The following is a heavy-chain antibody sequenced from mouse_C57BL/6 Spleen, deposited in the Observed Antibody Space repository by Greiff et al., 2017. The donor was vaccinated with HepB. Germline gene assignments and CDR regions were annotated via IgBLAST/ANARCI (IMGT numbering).Heavy chain of an antibody. D-gene: IGHD2-3*01. CDR3: ARWLLRRGAMDY. CDR1: GYTFTDYY. J-gene: IGHJ4*01. V-gene: IGHV1-26*01. Sequence: EVQLQQSGPELVKPGASVKISCKASGYTFTDYYMNWVKQSHGKSLEWIGDINPNNGGTSYNQKFKGKATLTVDKSSSTAYMELRSLTSEDSAVYYCARWLLRRGAMDYWGQGTSVTVSS. CDR2: INPNNGGT.